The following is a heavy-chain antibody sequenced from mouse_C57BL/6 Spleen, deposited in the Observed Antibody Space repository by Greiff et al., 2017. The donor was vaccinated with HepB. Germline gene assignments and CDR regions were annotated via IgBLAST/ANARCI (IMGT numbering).Heavy chain of an antibody. CDR3: ARRGNYYAFAY. CDR1: GYTFTSYW. D-gene: IGHD1-1*01. Sequence: QVQLQQPGAELVMPGASVKLSCKASGYTFTSYWMHWVKQRPGQGLEWIGEIDPSDSYTNYNQKFKGKSTLTVDKSSSTAYMQLSSLTSEDSAVYYCARRGNYYAFAYWGQGTLVTVSA. V-gene: IGHV1-69*01. CDR2: IDPSDSYT. J-gene: IGHJ3*01.